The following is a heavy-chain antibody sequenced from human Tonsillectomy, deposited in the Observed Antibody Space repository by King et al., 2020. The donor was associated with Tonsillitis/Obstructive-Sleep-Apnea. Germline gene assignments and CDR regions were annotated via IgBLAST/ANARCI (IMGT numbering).Heavy chain of an antibody. V-gene: IGHV3-21*01. CDR1: GFTFSSYS. D-gene: IGHD3-22*01. CDR2: ISSSSSYI. J-gene: IGHJ4*02. Sequence: VQLVESGGGLVKPGGSLRLSCAASGFTFSSYSMNWVRQDPGKGLEWVSSISSSSSYIYYADSVKGRFTISRDNAKNSLYLQMNSLRAEDTAVYYCAREMYYYDSSGSLDYWGQGTLVTVSS. CDR3: AREMYYYDSSGSLDY.